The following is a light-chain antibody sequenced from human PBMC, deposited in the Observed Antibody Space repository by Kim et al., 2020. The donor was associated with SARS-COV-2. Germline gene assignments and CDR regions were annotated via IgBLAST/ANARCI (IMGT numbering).Light chain of an antibody. CDR2: AAS. J-gene: IGKJ2*01. Sequence: AIRMTQSPSSFSATTGDRVTITCRASQGISSYLAWYQQKPGKAPKLLIYAASTLQSGVPSRFSGSGSGTDFTLTISCLQSEDFATYYCQQYYSYLYTFGQGTNLEI. V-gene: IGKV1-8*01. CDR3: QQYYSYLYT. CDR1: QGISSY.